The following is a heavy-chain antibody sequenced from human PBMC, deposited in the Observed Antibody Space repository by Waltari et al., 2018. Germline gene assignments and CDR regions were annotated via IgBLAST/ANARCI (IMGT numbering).Heavy chain of an antibody. Sequence: QVQLVESGGGVVQPGRSLRLSCAASGFIFSNYGMLWVRQAPGKGLEWVAVVYYDGSTKHYADSVKGRFTISRDNSKNTLNLEMNSLRAEDTAVYFCARCGRGVDSSASCLDHWGQGTLVTVSS. D-gene: IGHD1-1*01. J-gene: IGHJ4*02. V-gene: IGHV3-33*01. CDR1: GFIFSNYG. CDR3: ARCGRGVDSSASCLDH. CDR2: VYYDGSTK.